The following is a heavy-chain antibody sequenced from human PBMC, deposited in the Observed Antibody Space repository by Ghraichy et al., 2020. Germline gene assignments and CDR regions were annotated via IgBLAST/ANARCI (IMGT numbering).Heavy chain of an antibody. Sequence: GGSLRLSCAASGFTFSSYEMNWVRQAPGKGLEWVSYISSSGSTIYYADSVKGRFTISRDNAKNSLYLQMNSLRAEDTAVYYCARVGISGSYFESVRYYYYGMDVWGQGTTVTVSS. CDR3: ARVGISGSYFESVRYYYYGMDV. CDR1: GFTFSSYE. CDR2: ISSSGSTI. J-gene: IGHJ6*02. V-gene: IGHV3-48*03. D-gene: IGHD1-26*01.